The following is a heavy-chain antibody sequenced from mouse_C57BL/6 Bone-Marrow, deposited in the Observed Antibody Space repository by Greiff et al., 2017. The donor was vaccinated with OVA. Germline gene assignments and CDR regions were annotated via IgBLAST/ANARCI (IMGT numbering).Heavy chain of an antibody. J-gene: IGHJ3*01. CDR2: IYPGSGST. CDR3: ARGDYCGSSYVGFAY. D-gene: IGHD1-1*01. V-gene: IGHV1-55*01. Sequence: QVQLQQPGAELVKPGASVKMSCKASGYTFTSYWITWVKQRPGQGLEWIGDIYPGSGSTNYNEKFKSKATLTVDTSSSTAYMQLSSLTSEDSAVYYCARGDYCGSSYVGFAYWGQGTLVTVSA. CDR1: GYTFTSYW.